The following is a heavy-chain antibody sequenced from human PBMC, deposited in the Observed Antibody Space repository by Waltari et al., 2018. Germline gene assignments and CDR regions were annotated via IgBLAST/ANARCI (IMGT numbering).Heavy chain of an antibody. J-gene: IGHJ4*02. CDR2: INPNSGGT. CDR3: VRIPEYSSSYFDY. Sequence: QVQLLQSGAEVKKPGASVKVSCKASGYTFTGYYMNWVRQAPGQGLEWRGWINPNSGGTNYAQKFLGRVTMTRDTSISTAYMELSRLRSDDTAVYYCVRIPEYSSSYFDYWGQGTLVTVSS. CDR1: GYTFTGYY. V-gene: IGHV1-2*02. D-gene: IGHD6-6*01.